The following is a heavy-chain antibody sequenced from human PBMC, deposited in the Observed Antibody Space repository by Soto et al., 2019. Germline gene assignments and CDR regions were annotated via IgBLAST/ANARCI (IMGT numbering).Heavy chain of an antibody. CDR3: AAIRLGDLSSIDY. J-gene: IGHJ4*02. CDR1: GATFSNYA. D-gene: IGHD3-16*02. Sequence: QVQLVQSGTEVKKPGSSVKVSCTASGATFSNYAISWVRQAPGQGLEWMGGIIPLFATADYAQNVQGRVAITADESTRTAYMELNSLTAEDTAVYSGAAIRLGDLSSIDYWGQGTLVTVSS. CDR2: IIPLFATA. V-gene: IGHV1-69*12.